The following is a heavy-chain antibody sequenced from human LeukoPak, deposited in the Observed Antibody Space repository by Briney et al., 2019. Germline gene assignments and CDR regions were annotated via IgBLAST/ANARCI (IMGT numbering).Heavy chain of an antibody. Sequence: SETLSLTCTVSGGSIGNHHWSWIRQPAGKGLEWIGQIHTSEGTNYNPSLKSRVTMSVDTTEDQVSLTIRSVTAADTAFYYCARRDTTSGWSFDYWGQGPLVTVSS. D-gene: IGHD6-19*01. CDR3: ARRDTTSGWSFDY. CDR2: IHTSEGT. CDR1: GGSIGNHH. J-gene: IGHJ4*02. V-gene: IGHV4-4*07.